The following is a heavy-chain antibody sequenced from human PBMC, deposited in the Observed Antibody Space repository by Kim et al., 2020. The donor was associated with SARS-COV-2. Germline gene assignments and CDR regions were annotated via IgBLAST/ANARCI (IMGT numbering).Heavy chain of an antibody. V-gene: IGHV4-34*01. D-gene: IGHD3-10*01. CDR3: ARGRGSRGYY. CDR2: ST. Sequence: STNYNPSLKSRVTISVDTSKNQFSLKLSSVTAADTAVYYCARGRGSRGYYWGQGTLVTVSS. J-gene: IGHJ4*02.